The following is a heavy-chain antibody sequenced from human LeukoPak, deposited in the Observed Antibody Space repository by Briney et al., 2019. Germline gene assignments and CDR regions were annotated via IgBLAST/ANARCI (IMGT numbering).Heavy chain of an antibody. CDR1: GFTFSSYG. Sequence: PGGSLRLSCAASGFTFSSYGMHWVRQAPGKGLEWVAFIRYDGSNKYYADSVKGRFTISRDNSKNTLYLQMNSLRAEDTAVYYCAKDFLIQRYFDWLIYYYYMDVWGKGTTVTISS. D-gene: IGHD3-9*01. CDR3: AKDFLIQRYFDWLIYYYYMDV. J-gene: IGHJ6*03. CDR2: IRYDGSNK. V-gene: IGHV3-30*02.